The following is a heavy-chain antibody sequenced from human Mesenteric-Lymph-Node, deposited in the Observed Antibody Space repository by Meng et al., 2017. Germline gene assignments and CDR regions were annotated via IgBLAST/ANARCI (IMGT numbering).Heavy chain of an antibody. CDR3: ARDSSSGWYWFDP. CDR1: GFTFSSYS. J-gene: IGHJ5*02. V-gene: IGHV3-21*01. D-gene: IGHD6-19*01. Sequence: GGSLRLSCAASGFTFSSYSMNWVRQAPGKGLEWVSSISSSSSYIYYADSVKGRFTISRDNAKNSLYLQMNSLRAEDTAVYYCARDSSSGWYWFDPWGQGTLVTVSS. CDR2: ISSSSSYI.